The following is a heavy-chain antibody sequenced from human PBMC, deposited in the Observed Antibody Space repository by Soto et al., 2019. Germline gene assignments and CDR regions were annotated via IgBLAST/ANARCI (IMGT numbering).Heavy chain of an antibody. CDR1: GFTFSSYW. D-gene: IGHD2-21*02. CDR2: INSDGSST. CDR3: ARVTDVYCGGDCYAYYFDY. Sequence: GGSLRLSCAASGFTFSSYWMHWVRQAPGKGLVWVSRINSDGSSTSYVDSVKGRFTISRDNAKNTLYLQMNSLRAEDTAVYYCARVTDVYCGGDCYAYYFDYWGQGTLVTVSS. V-gene: IGHV3-74*01. J-gene: IGHJ4*02.